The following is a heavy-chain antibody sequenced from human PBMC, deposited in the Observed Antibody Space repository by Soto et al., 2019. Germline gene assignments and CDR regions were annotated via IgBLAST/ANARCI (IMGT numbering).Heavy chain of an antibody. CDR1: GFTFSSYA. CDR2: ISGSGGST. D-gene: IGHD3-3*01. Sequence: GGSLRLSCAASGFTFSSYAMSWVRQAPGKGLEWVSAISGSGGSTYYADSVKGRFTISRANSKNTLYLQMNSLRAEDKAVYYCAKGDDFWSGYIYYYYMDVWGKGTTVTVSS. J-gene: IGHJ6*03. CDR3: AKGDDFWSGYIYYYYMDV. V-gene: IGHV3-23*01.